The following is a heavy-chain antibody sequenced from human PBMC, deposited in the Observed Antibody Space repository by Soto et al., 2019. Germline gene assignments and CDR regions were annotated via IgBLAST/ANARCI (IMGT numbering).Heavy chain of an antibody. D-gene: IGHD3-16*01. V-gene: IGHV1-2*02. Sequence: ASVKVSCKASGYTFTGYYMHWVRQAPGQGLEWMGWINPNSGGTNYAQKFQGRVTMTRDTSISTAYMELRRLRSDDTAVYYCARQLGMSGYYYYGMHVWGQATTFTVSS. CDR3: ARQLGMSGYYYYGMHV. J-gene: IGHJ6*02. CDR2: INPNSGGT. CDR1: GYTFTGYY.